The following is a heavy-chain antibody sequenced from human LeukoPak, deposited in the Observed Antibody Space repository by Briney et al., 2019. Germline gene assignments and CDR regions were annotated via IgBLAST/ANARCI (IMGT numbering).Heavy chain of an antibody. V-gene: IGHV4-34*01. D-gene: IGHD2-2*01. CDR3: ARGPSLYCSSTSCYGGYYYYGMDV. CDR2: INHSGST. J-gene: IGHJ6*02. CDR1: GGSFSGYY. Sequence: SETLSLTCAVYGGSFSGYYWSWIRQPPGKGLEWIGEINHSGSTNYNPSLKSRVTISVDTSKNQFSLKLSSVTAADTAVYYCARGPSLYCSSTSCYGGYYYYGMDVWGQGTTVTVSS.